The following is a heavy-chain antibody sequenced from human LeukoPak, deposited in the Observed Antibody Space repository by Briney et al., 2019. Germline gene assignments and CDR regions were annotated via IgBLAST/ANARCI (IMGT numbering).Heavy chain of an antibody. Sequence: GGSLRLSCAASGFTFSSYVMCWVRQGPGKGLGWVSYISSSGSTIYYADSVKGRFTISRDNAENSLYLQMNSLRAEDTAVYYCARQTVAGTFFDYWGQGTLVTVSS. J-gene: IGHJ4*02. D-gene: IGHD6-19*01. CDR2: ISSSGSTI. CDR1: GFTFSSYV. V-gene: IGHV3-48*03. CDR3: ARQTVAGTFFDY.